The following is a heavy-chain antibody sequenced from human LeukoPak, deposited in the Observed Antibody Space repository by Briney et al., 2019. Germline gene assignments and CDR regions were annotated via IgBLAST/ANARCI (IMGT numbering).Heavy chain of an antibody. Sequence: GESLKISCKASGYTFNNYWIGWVRQMPGRGLEWMGMLYPDGSATTYHPSFEGRVTISADKSVTTAYLEWNSLKASDTALYYCVRQGLQSGAYPAYWGPGTLVTVSS. D-gene: IGHD1-26*01. V-gene: IGHV5-51*01. J-gene: IGHJ4*02. CDR3: VRQGLQSGAYPAY. CDR1: GYTFNNYW. CDR2: LYPDGSAT.